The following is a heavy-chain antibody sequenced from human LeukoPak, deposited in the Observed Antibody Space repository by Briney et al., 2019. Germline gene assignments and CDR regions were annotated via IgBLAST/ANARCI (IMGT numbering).Heavy chain of an antibody. CDR2: IIPILGIA. CDR3: ARVAVVVPAAIYLWFDP. D-gene: IGHD2-2*01. V-gene: IGHV1-69*04. Sequence: ASVKVSCKASGGTFSSYAISWVRQAPGQGLEWMGRIIPILGIANYAQKFQGRVTITADKSTSTAYMELSSLRSEDTAVYYCARVAVVVPAAIYLWFDPWGQGTLVTVSS. J-gene: IGHJ5*02. CDR1: GGTFSSYA.